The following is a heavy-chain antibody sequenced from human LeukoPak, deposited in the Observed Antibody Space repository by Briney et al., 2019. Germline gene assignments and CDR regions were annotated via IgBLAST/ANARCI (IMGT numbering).Heavy chain of an antibody. D-gene: IGHD6-19*01. CDR1: GDSVSSNSAA. Sequence: SQTLSLTCAISGDSVSSNSAAWNWIRQSPSRGLEWLGRTYYRSKWYNDYAVSVKSRITINPGTSKNQFSLQLNSVTPEDTAVYYCEREGAGAVAGTWTYYYYGMDAWGQGTTVTVSS. V-gene: IGHV6-1*01. CDR2: TYYRSKWYN. CDR3: EREGAGAVAGTWTYYYYGMDA. J-gene: IGHJ6*02.